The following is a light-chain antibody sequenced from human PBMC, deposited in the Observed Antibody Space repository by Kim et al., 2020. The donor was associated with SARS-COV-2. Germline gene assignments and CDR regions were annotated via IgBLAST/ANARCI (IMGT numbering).Light chain of an antibody. CDR2: DAS. CDR1: QSVSSY. J-gene: IGKJ2*01. Sequence: LSPGESATLACRASQSVSSYLAWYQQKPGQAPRLLIYDASNRATGIPARLSGSGSGTDFTLTISSLEPEDFAVYYCQQRSNWPLYTFGQGTKLEI. CDR3: QQRSNWPLYT. V-gene: IGKV3-11*01.